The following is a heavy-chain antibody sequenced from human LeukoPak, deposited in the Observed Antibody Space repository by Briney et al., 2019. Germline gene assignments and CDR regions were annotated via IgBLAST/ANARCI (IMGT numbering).Heavy chain of an antibody. Sequence: ASVKVSCKASGYTFTSYGISWVRQAPGQGLEWMGWISAYNGNTNYAQKLQGRVTMTTDTSTSTAYMELRSLRSDDTAVYYCARHPLYGGNSFTIDYWGQGTLVTVSS. D-gene: IGHD4-23*01. CDR1: GYTFTSYG. V-gene: IGHV1-18*01. CDR2: ISAYNGNT. J-gene: IGHJ4*02. CDR3: ARHPLYGGNSFTIDY.